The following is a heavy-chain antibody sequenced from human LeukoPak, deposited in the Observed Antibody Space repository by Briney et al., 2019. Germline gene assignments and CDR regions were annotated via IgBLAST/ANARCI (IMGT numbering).Heavy chain of an antibody. CDR1: GFTFNSYW. V-gene: IGHV3-7*01. CDR3: ASHGSGWFG. D-gene: IGHD6-19*01. CDR2: IKPDGSEK. Sequence: SGGSLRLSCATSGFTFNSYWMSWDRQAPGKGLEWVANIKPDGSEKYYVASVTGRFTISRDNAKNSLYLQMNSLRADDTAVYYCASHGSGWFGWGQGTLVTVSS. J-gene: IGHJ4*02.